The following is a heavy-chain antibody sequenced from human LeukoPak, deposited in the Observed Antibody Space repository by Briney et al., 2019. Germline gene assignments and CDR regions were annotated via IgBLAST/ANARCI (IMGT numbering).Heavy chain of an antibody. V-gene: IGHV3-21*01. D-gene: IGHD3-22*01. CDR3: ARLDLDYYDSSGY. CDR2: ISSSSSYI. CDR1: GFTFSSYS. J-gene: IGHJ4*02. Sequence: GGSLRLFCAASGFTFSSYSMNWVRQAPGKGLEWVSSISSSSSYIYYADSVKGRFTISRDNAKNSLYLQMNSLRAEDTAVYYCARLDLDYYDSSGYRGQGTLVTVSS.